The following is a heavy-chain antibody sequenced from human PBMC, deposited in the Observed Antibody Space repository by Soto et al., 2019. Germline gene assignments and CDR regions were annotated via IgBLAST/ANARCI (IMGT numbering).Heavy chain of an antibody. CDR1: GGSINSGNYY. Sequence: SETLSRTCTVSGGSINSGNYYWSWIRQPPGKGLEWIGYISYSGTTYYKPSLRSRITISLDTSKNQFSLRLASVTAADTAVYYCARTNYDYVWGSYRFDYWGQVTVVTVSS. CDR2: ISYSGTT. V-gene: IGHV4-30-4*01. D-gene: IGHD3-16*02. CDR3: ARTNYDYVWGSYRFDY. J-gene: IGHJ4*02.